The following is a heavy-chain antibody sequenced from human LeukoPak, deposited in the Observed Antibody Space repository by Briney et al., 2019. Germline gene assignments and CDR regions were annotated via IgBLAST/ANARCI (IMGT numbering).Heavy chain of an antibody. CDR2: INHSGST. Sequence: PSETLSLTCAVYGGSFSGYYWSWIRQPPGKGLEGIGEINHSGSTNYNPSLKSRVTISVDTSKNQFSLKLSSVTAADTAVYYCARVPPHYYDSSGYYYYFDYWGQGTLVTVSS. CDR3: ARVPPHYYDSSGYYYYFDY. CDR1: GGSFSGYY. J-gene: IGHJ4*02. V-gene: IGHV4-34*01. D-gene: IGHD3-22*01.